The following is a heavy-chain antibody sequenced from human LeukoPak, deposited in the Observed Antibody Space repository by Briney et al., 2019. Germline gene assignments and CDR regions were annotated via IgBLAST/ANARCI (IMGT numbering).Heavy chain of an antibody. CDR2: IYSGGST. J-gene: IGHJ6*02. V-gene: IGHV3-66*01. Sequence: PGGSLRLSCAASGFTVSSNYMSWVRQAPGKGLEWVSVIYSGGSTYYADSVKGRFTISRDNSKNTLYLQMNSLGAEDTAVYYCARDGRGYCSGGSCYPYYYYGMDVWGQGTTVTVSS. D-gene: IGHD2-15*01. CDR3: ARDGRGYCSGGSCYPYYYYGMDV. CDR1: GFTVSSNY.